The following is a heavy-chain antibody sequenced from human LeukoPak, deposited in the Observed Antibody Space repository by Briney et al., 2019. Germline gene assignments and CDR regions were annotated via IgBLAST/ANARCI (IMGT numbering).Heavy chain of an antibody. D-gene: IGHD5-12*01. J-gene: IGHJ4*02. CDR1: GGSISSSSYY. V-gene: IGHV4-39*01. CDR2: IYYGGST. CDR3: ASQAYSGYDGPFDY. Sequence: SETLSLTCTVSGGSISSSSYYWGWIRQPPGKGLEWIGSIYYGGSTYYNPSLKSRVTISVDTSKNQFSLKLSSVTAADTAVYYCASQAYSGYDGPFDYWGQGTLVTVSS.